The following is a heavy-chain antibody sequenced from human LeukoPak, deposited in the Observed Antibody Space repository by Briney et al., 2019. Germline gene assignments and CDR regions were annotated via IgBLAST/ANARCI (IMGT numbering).Heavy chain of an antibody. D-gene: IGHD2-15*01. CDR3: AKLGIVVVVAATTWFDP. Sequence: GGSLRLSCAASGFTFSSYAMSWVRHAPGKWLELVSAISGSGGSTYYADSVKGRFTISRNNSKNTLYLQMNSLRAEDMAVYYCAKLGIVVVVAATTWFDPWGQGTLVTVSS. V-gene: IGHV3-23*01. J-gene: IGHJ5*02. CDR1: GFTFSSYA. CDR2: ISGSGGST.